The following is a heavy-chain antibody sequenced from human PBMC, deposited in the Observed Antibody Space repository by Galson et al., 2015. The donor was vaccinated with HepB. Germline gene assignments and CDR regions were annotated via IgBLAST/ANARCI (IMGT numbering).Heavy chain of an antibody. CDR3: AKGSNWNPWGDWFDP. CDR2: ISGSGGST. CDR1: GFTFNTYA. V-gene: IGHV3-23*01. D-gene: IGHD1-20*01. Sequence: SLRLSCAASGFTFNTYAMSWVRQAPGKGLEWVSAISGSGGSTYYADSVKGRFTISRDNSKNTLFLQVNSLRAEDTAVYYCAKGSNWNPWGDWFDPWGQGTLVTVSS. J-gene: IGHJ5*02.